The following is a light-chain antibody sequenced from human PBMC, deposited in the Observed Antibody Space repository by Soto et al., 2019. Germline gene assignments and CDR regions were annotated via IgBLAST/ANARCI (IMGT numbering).Light chain of an antibody. V-gene: IGKV1-12*01. J-gene: IGKJ4*01. CDR2: AAS. CDR1: QDIRSW. CDR3: QQAYSFPLT. Sequence: IQMTQSPSSVSASVGDRVTITCRASQDIRSWLGWYQQKPGQAPKVVIYAASSLQSGVPSRFSGSGSGTYFTLTISSLQPEDFATYYCQQAYSFPLTLGGGTRVEIK.